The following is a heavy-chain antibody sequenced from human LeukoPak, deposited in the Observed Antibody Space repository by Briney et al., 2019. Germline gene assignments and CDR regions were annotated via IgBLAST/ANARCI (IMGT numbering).Heavy chain of an antibody. J-gene: IGHJ4*02. CDR2: IYYTGKT. Sequence: PSETLSLTCTVSGDSVSNGNYYWSWLRQPPGKALEWIGYIYYTGKTYYNPSHEGRVTILVDTSRNHFSVKLSSVTAADTAVYYCARSQNYYGSGDYWSQGTLVTVSS. CDR1: GDSVSNGNYY. CDR3: ARSQNYYGSGDY. V-gene: IGHV4-61*03. D-gene: IGHD3-10*01.